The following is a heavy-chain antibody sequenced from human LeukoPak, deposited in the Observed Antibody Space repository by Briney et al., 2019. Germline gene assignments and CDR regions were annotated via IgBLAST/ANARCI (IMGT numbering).Heavy chain of an antibody. V-gene: IGHV3-48*02. CDR1: GFTFSSHS. D-gene: IGHD3-22*01. CDR2: ISSSSSTI. J-gene: IGHJ4*02. Sequence: GGSLRLSCAASGFTFSSHSMNWVRQAPGKGLEWVSYISSSSSTIYYADSVKGRFTISRDNAKNSLYLQMNSLRDEDTAVYYCTRGFYYDTSSYYYEGDYWGQGILVTVSS. CDR3: TRGFYYDTSSYYYEGDY.